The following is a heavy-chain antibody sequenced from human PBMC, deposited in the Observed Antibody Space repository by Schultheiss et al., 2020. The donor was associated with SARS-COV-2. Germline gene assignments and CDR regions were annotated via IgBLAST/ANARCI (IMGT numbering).Heavy chain of an antibody. Sequence: GESLKISCAASGFTFSNAWMSWVRQAPGKGLEWVGRIKSKTDGGTTDYAAPVKGRFTISRDDSKNTLYLQMNSLKTEDTAVYYCTFTNDYSVDYWGQGTLVTVSS. D-gene: IGHD4-11*01. CDR1: GFTFSNAW. J-gene: IGHJ4*02. V-gene: IGHV3-15*01. CDR2: IKSKTDGGTT. CDR3: TFTNDYSVDY.